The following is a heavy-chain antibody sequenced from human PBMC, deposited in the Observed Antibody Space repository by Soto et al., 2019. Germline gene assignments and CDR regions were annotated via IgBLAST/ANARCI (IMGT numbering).Heavy chain of an antibody. CDR2: IIPIFGTA. CDR1: GGTFSSYA. Sequence: KVSCKASGGTFSSYAISWVRQAPGRGLEWMGGIIPIFGTANYAQKFQGRVTITADKSTSTAYMELSSPRSEDTAVYYCASSDYDSSGYYYFDYWGQGTLVTVSS. J-gene: IGHJ4*02. V-gene: IGHV1-69*06. D-gene: IGHD3-22*01. CDR3: ASSDYDSSGYYYFDY.